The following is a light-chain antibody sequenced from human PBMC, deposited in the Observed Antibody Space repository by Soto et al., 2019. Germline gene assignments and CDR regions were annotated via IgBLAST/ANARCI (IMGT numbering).Light chain of an antibody. V-gene: IGKV1-39*01. CDR3: QQSYTIPLT. J-gene: IGKJ3*01. Sequence: DIQMTQSPSSLSASVGDRVTITCRASQSISSYLNWYHQKPGEAPKLLIFAASSLQSGVPSRFSGSGSGTDFTLTISSLQPEDFATYYCQQSYTIPLTFGPGTKVDIK. CDR2: AAS. CDR1: QSISSY.